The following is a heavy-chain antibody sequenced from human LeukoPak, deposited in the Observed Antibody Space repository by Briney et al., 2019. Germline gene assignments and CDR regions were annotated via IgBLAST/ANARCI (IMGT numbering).Heavy chain of an antibody. CDR2: IDPSDSYT. CDR1: GYSFTNYW. J-gene: IGHJ4*02. V-gene: IGHV5-10-1*01. CDR3: ARDDSSGYDY. D-gene: IGHD3-22*01. Sequence: PGGSLRLSCKGSGYSFTNYWISWVRQMPGKGLEWMGRIDPSDSYTNYRPSFQGHVTISTDKSISTAYLQWSSLKASDTAMYYCARDDSSGYDYWGQGTLVTVSS.